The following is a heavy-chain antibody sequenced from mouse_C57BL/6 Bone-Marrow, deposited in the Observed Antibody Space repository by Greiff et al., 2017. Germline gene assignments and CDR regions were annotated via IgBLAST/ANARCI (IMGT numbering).Heavy chain of an antibody. D-gene: IGHD3-2*02. CDR2: INPNNGGT. Sequence: VQLQQSGPELVKPGASVKIPCKASGYTFTDYNMDWVKQSHGKSLEWIGDINPNNGGTIYNQKFKGKATLTVDKSSSTAYMELRSLTSEDTAVYYGARNRDSSGYYAMDYWGQGTSVTVSS. V-gene: IGHV1-18*01. J-gene: IGHJ4*01. CDR1: GYTFTDYN. CDR3: ARNRDSSGYYAMDY.